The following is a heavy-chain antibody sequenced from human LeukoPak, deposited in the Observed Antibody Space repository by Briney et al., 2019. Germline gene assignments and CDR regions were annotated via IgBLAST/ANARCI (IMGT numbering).Heavy chain of an antibody. J-gene: IGHJ4*02. D-gene: IGHD2-21*01. Sequence: PGGSLRLSCAASGFIFSSYWMTWVRQAPGKGLELVANIKQGGSEKYYVDSVKGRFTISRDNAKNSLYLQMNSLRVEDTAVYYCARVRGDYYLDYWGQGTLVTVSS. V-gene: IGHV3-7*04. CDR2: IKQGGSEK. CDR3: ARVRGDYYLDY. CDR1: GFIFSSYW.